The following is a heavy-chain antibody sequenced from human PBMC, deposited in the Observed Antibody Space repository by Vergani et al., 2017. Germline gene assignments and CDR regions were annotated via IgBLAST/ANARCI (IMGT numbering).Heavy chain of an antibody. CDR2: IYYSGST. V-gene: IGHV4-59*01. CDR3: AREIAAAGQPSNWFDP. J-gene: IGHJ5*02. Sequence: QVQLQESGPGLVKPSETLSLTCTVSGGSISSYYWSWIRQPPGKGLEWIGYIYYSGSTNHNPSLKSRVTISVDTSKNQFSLKLSSVTAADTAVYYCAREIAAAGQPSNWFDPWGQGTLVTVSS. CDR1: GGSISSYY. D-gene: IGHD6-13*01.